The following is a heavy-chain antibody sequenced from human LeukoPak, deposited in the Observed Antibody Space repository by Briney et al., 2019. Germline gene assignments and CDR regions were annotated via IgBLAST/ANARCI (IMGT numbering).Heavy chain of an antibody. V-gene: IGHV3-23*01. CDR2: ISGSGGST. J-gene: IGHJ3*02. CDR1: GFTFSSYS. CDR3: AKDRVRGLIAAAGTTAFDI. D-gene: IGHD6-13*01. Sequence: PGGSLRLSCAASGFTFSSYSMNWVRQAPGKGLEWVSAISGSGGSTYYADSVKGRFTISRDNSKNTLYLQMNSLRAEDTAVYYCAKDRVRGLIAAAGTTAFDIWGQGTMVTVSS.